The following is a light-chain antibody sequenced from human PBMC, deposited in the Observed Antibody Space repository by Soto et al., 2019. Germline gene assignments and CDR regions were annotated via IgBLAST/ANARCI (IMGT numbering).Light chain of an antibody. J-gene: IGLJ2*01. V-gene: IGLV2-8*01. Sequence: QSVLTQPPSASGSPGQSVTISCTGTSSDVGGYNYVSWYQQHPGKAPKLMIYEVSKRPSGVPDRFSGSKSGNTASLTVSWLQAEDEADYYCSSYAGSNNGVFGGGTQLTVL. CDR3: SSYAGSNNGV. CDR1: SSDVGGYNY. CDR2: EVS.